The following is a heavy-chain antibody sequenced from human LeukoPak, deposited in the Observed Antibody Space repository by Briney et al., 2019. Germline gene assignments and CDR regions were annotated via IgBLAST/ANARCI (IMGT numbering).Heavy chain of an antibody. J-gene: IGHJ4*02. CDR1: GYTFTSYY. D-gene: IGHD2/OR15-2a*01. V-gene: IGHV1-46*01. CDR2: INPSGGST. CDR3: ARDLYPWYYFDY. Sequence: ASVKVSCKASGYTFTSYYMHWVRQAPGQGLEWMGIINPSGGSTSYAQKFQGRVTMTRDTSTSTVYMELSSLRSEDTAAYYCARDLYPWYYFDYWGQGTLVTVSS.